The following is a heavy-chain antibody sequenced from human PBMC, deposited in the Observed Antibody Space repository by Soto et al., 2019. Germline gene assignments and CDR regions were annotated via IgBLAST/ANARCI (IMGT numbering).Heavy chain of an antibody. J-gene: IGHJ6*02. CDR3: AKEVVAVADIYYYYGMDV. D-gene: IGHD6-19*01. Sequence: GGSLRLSCAASGFTFSSYVMHWVRQAPGKGLEWVAVISYDGSNKYYADSVKGRFTISRDNSKNTLYLQMNSLRAEDTAVYYCAKEVVAVADIYYYYGMDVWGQGTTVTVSS. CDR2: ISYDGSNK. V-gene: IGHV3-30*18. CDR1: GFTFSSYV.